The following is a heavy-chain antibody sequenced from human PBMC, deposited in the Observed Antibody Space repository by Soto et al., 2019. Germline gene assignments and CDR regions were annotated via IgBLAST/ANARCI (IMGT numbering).Heavy chain of an antibody. V-gene: IGHV1-2*02. CDR3: ARTATTYYYYYYGMDV. D-gene: IGHD2-15*01. CDR2: INPNSGGT. CDR1: GYTFTGYY. Sequence: ASVKVSCKASGYTFTGYYMHWVRQAPGQGLEWMGWINPNSGGTNYAQKFQGRVTMTRDTSISTAYMELSRLRSADTAVYYCARTATTYYYYYYGMDVWGQGTTVTVSS. J-gene: IGHJ6*02.